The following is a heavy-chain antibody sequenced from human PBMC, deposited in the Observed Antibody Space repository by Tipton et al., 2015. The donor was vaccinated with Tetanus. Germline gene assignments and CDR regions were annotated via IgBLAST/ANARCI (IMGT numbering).Heavy chain of an antibody. J-gene: IGHJ6*02. CDR2: INYSGTT. D-gene: IGHD3-10*01. Sequence: VSGGSINRYYWSWIRQSPGKGLEWIGYINYSGTTNYASSLQSRVIISVDTSKNQFSLKLNSVTAADTAVYYCARDRDYYGSGSRGMDVWGQGTRVTVSS. CDR3: ARDRDYYGSGSRGMDV. V-gene: IGHV4-59*01. CDR1: GGSINRYY.